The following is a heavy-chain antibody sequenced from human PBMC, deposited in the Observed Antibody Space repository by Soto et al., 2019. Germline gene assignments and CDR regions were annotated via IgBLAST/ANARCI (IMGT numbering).Heavy chain of an antibody. CDR3: VRGNGFGDS. Sequence: EVQLLASGGNSVQPGGSLKLSCAVSGFTISDYGVTWVRQPPGKGLYWVSGFSGSRGKTFYADSVRGRFTISREYSTNKVYLQMDSLGAEDTAVYYCVRGNGFGDSWGQGTLVTVSS. CDR2: FSGSRGKT. J-gene: IGHJ4*02. D-gene: IGHD1-1*01. V-gene: IGHV3-23*01. CDR1: GFTISDYG.